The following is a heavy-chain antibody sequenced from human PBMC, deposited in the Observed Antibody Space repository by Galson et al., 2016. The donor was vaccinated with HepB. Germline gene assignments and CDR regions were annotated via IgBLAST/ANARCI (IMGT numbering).Heavy chain of an antibody. V-gene: IGHV4-31*03. Sequence: TLSLTCTVSADTISITGYFWSWIRQHPERGLEWIGYISHGGSAYYNPSLKSRLSISLDTSKNVISLKLTSMTAADTAVYYCAREITNCNGTNCYGSFGYWGQGTLVTVSS. CDR2: ISHGGSA. D-gene: IGHD2-2*01. CDR1: ADTISITGYF. J-gene: IGHJ4*02. CDR3: AREITNCNGTNCYGSFGY.